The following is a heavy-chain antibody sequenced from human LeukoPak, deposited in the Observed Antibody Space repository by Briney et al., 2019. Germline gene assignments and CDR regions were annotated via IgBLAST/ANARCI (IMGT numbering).Heavy chain of an antibody. J-gene: IGHJ4*02. CDR3: GRSYYDSSGYGRVVD. D-gene: IGHD3-22*01. CDR2: IGVIVTTK. Sequence: GGSLRLSCAASGFTFSSYSMNWIRQAPGKGLEWVAYIGVIVTTKYYADSVQGRFTISRDNAKNSLYLQMNSLRADDTAVYYCGRSYYDSSGYGRVVDWGQGTLVTVSS. CDR1: GFTFSSYS. V-gene: IGHV3-48*04.